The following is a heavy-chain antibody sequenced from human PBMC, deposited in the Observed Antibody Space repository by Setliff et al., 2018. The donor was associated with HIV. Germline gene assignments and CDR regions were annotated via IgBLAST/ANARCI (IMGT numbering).Heavy chain of an antibody. J-gene: IGHJ6*02. CDR2: VIPVRDMA. D-gene: IGHD4-17*01. CDR1: GGTLRSYG. V-gene: IGHV1-69*04. Sequence: GASVKVSCKASGGTLRSYGMTWVRQAPGQGLEWMGTVIPVRDMANYAEKFQGRVTIIADRSTSTSYMELRGLRSEDTAVYFCVRETYFFDVTTFYSYALGVWGQGTTVTVS. CDR3: VRETYFFDVTTFYSYALGV.